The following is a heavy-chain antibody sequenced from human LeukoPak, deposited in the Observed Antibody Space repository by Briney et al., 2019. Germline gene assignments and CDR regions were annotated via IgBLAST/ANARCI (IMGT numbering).Heavy chain of an antibody. CDR3: ARPIAVAGFDI. CDR2: ISAYNGNT. J-gene: IGHJ3*02. Sequence: ASVKVSCKASGYTFTSYDINWVRQAPGQGLEWMGWISAYNGNTNYAQKLQGRVTMTTDTSTSTAYMELRSLRSDDTAVYYCARPIAVAGFDIWGQGTVVTVSA. CDR1: GYTFTSYD. D-gene: IGHD6-19*01. V-gene: IGHV1-18*01.